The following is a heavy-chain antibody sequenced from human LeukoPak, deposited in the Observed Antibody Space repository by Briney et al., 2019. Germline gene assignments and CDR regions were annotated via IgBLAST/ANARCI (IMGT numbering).Heavy chain of an antibody. D-gene: IGHD1-26*01. CDR1: GYTFTTYY. CDR2: INAGNGNT. V-gene: IGHV1-3*01. J-gene: IGHJ4*02. CDR3: ASSARPYYFDY. Sequence: ASVKVSCKASGYTFTTYYMHWVRQAPGQRLEWMGWINAGNGNTKYSQKFRGRVTITRDTSAGTAYMELSSLRSEDTAVYYCASSARPYYFDYWGQGTLVTVSS.